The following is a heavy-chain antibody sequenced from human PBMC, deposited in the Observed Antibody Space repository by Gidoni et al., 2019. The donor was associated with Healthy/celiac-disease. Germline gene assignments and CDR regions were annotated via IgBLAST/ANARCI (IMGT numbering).Heavy chain of an antibody. D-gene: IGHD2-15*01. V-gene: IGHV3-23*01. Sequence: EVQLLESGGGLVQPGGSLRLSCAASGFTLSSYAMSWVRQAPGKGLEWVSAISGSGGSTYYADSVKGRFTISRDNSKNTLYLQMNSLRAEDTAVYYCAKFGYCSGGSCYSYPDYWGQGTLVTVSS. CDR2: ISGSGGST. CDR3: AKFGYCSGGSCYSYPDY. J-gene: IGHJ4*02. CDR1: GFTLSSYA.